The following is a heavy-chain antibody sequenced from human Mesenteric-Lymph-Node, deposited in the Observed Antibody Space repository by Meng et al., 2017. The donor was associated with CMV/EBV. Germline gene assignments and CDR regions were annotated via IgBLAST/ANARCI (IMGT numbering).Heavy chain of an antibody. CDR1: GDSISSGTW. CDR2: IHHSGST. V-gene: IGHV4-55*01. Sequence: SETLSLTCAVSGDSISSGTWCIWLRQPPGKGLEWIGEIHHSGSTYYNPSLKSRITMSVDTSKNQFYLKLSSVTAADTAVYYGARRRPTEEYNSAYGLYYWGQGTLVTVSS. CDR3: ARRRPTEEYNSAYGLYY. D-gene: IGHD1-20*01. J-gene: IGHJ4*02.